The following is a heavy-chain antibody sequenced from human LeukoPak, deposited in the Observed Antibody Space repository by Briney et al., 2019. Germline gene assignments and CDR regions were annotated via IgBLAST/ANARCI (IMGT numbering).Heavy chain of an antibody. CDR1: GYTITSYY. CDR2: INPSGGST. V-gene: IGHV1-46*01. J-gene: IGHJ4*02. CDR3: AREGIQLWAPDY. Sequence: GASVKVSCKASGYTITSYYMHWVRQAPGQGLEWMGIINPSGGSTSYAQKFQGRVTMTRDTSTSTVYMELSSLRSEDTAVYYCAREGIQLWAPDYWGQGTLVTVSS. D-gene: IGHD5-18*01.